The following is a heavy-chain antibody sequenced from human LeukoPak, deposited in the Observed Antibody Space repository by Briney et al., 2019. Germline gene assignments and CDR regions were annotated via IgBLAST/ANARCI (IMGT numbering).Heavy chain of an antibody. CDR3: ARGTYYYDTPEYFQH. J-gene: IGHJ1*01. D-gene: IGHD3-22*01. CDR1: GGTFSSYA. CDR2: IIPIFGTA. V-gene: IGHV1-69*05. Sequence: SVKVSCKASGGTFSSYAISWVRQAPGQGLEWMGGIIPIFGTANYAQKFQGRVTITTDESTSTAYMELSSLRSEDTAVYYCARGTYYYDTPEYFQHWGQGTLVTVSS.